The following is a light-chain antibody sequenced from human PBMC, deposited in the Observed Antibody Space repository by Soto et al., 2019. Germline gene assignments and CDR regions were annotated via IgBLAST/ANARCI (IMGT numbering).Light chain of an antibody. CDR1: QGIRNY. Sequence: DIQMTQSPSSLSASVGDRVTITCLASQGIRNYLAWYQQTPGKVPKLLIYAASTLQSGVPSRFSGSGSGTDFTLTISSLQPEDVATYYGQKYNSGPYTVGQGTKLEIK. CDR3: QKYNSGPYT. V-gene: IGKV1-27*01. CDR2: AAS. J-gene: IGKJ2*01.